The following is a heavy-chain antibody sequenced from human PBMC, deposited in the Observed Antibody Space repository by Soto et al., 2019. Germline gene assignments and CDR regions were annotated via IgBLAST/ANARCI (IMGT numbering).Heavy chain of an antibody. D-gene: IGHD1-1*01. V-gene: IGHV4-39*01. CDR1: GGSISSSNYY. J-gene: IGHJ4*02. CDR2: IYYDGNT. CDR3: ASLQVPGSFDY. Sequence: QLQLQESGPGLVKPSETLSLTCIVSGGSISSSNYYWAWVRQPPGKGLEWIGNIYYDGNTYYHPSFRRRLTVSVDTSKNQVSLKLGSLTAADTAIYYCASLQVPGSFDYWGQGTLVTVSS.